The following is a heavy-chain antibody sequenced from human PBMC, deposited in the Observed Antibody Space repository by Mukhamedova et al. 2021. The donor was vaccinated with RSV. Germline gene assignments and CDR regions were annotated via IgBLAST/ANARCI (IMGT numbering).Heavy chain of an antibody. CDR2: IYYSGST. D-gene: IGHD3-3*01. J-gene: IGHJ5*02. V-gene: IGHV4-61*07. CDR3: ARLEGGDIWSGYYSGWFDP. Sequence: GLEWIGYIYYSGSTNYNPSLKSRVTISVDTSKNQFSLKLSSVTAPDTAVYYCARLEGGDIWSGYYSGWFDPWGQGTLVTVSS.